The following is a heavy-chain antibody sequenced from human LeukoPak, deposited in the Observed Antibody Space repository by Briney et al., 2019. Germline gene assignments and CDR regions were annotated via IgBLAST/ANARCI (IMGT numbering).Heavy chain of an antibody. Sequence: GGSLRLSCAAPGFTFSSYAVAWVRQAPGKGLEWVSAISGSGAYTYYADSVKGRFAISRDSSKNMLYLQMNSLRAEDTAIYYCAKDIGPDYGDYLDYWGQGTLVTASS. J-gene: IGHJ4*02. CDR1: GFTFSSYA. CDR2: ISGSGAYT. V-gene: IGHV3-23*01. CDR3: AKDIGPDYGDYLDY. D-gene: IGHD4-17*01.